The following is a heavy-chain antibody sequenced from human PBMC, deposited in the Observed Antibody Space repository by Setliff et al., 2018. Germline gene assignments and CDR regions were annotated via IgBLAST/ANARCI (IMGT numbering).Heavy chain of an antibody. Sequence: SVKVSCKASGDTFSSSSVSWVRQAPGQGLEWMGGIIPIFGTANYAQKFQGRVTITADESTSTAYMELSSLRSEDTAVYYCARDGDNYYDSSGYYLNHAFDIWGQGTMVTVSS. J-gene: IGHJ3*02. CDR2: IIPIFGTA. CDR3: ARDGDNYYDSSGYYLNHAFDI. CDR1: GDTFSSSS. V-gene: IGHV1-69*13. D-gene: IGHD3-22*01.